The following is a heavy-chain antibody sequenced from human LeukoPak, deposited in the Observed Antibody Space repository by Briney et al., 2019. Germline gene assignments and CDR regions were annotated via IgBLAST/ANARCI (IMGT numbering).Heavy chain of an antibody. V-gene: IGHV4-39*01. CDR2: IYYSGST. J-gene: IGHJ6*03. D-gene: IGHD3-10*01. Sequence: PSETLPLTCTVSGGSISSSSYYWGWIRQPPGKGLEWIGSIYYSGSTYYNPSLKSRVTISVDTSKNQFSLKLSSVTAADTAVYYCARVYGSGSYYNGYYYYYMDVWGKGTTVTVSS. CDR1: GGSISSSSYY. CDR3: ARVYGSGSYYNGYYYYYMDV.